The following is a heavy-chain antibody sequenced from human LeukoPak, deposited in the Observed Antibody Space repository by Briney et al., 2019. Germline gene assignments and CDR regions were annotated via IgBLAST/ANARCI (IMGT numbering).Heavy chain of an antibody. CDR1: GYTFSSYW. D-gene: IGHD3-3*01. Sequence: PGESLRISCKGSGYTFSSYWIGWVRQMPGKGLGWMGIIYPGDSDTRYSPCLQGQVTISVDTSIGTAYLQWSSLKASDTAIYYCARQNDFRLDYGGQGTLVTVSS. CDR2: IYPGDSDT. J-gene: IGHJ4*02. CDR3: ARQNDFRLDY. V-gene: IGHV5-51*01.